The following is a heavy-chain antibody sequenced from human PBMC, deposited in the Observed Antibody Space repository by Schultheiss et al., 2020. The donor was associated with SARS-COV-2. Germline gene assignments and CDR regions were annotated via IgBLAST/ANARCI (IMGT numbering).Heavy chain of an antibody. D-gene: IGHD6-19*01. CDR3: AAGIAVAGTIY. J-gene: IGHJ4*02. CDR1: GGSISGYY. CDR2: IYYSGST. Sequence: SETLSLTCTVSGGSISGYYWSWIRQHPGKGLEWIGYIYYSGSTYYNPSLKSRVTISVDTSKNQFSLKLSSVTAADTAVYYCAAGIAVAGTIYWGQGTLVTVSS. V-gene: IGHV4-59*01.